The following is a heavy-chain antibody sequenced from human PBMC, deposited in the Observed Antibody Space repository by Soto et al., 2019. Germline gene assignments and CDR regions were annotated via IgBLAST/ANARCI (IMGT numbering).Heavy chain of an antibody. CDR3: ARFTYKSGFNGFAP. Sequence: QVPLQESGPGLVKPSETLSLTCTVSGASLNSDYWSWVRQSPGKGLEWIGYIYDMGGTDYNPSLKSRGTISIDKSKNQCSLNLRSVTAADTAVYFCARFTYKSGFNGFAPWGKGTQVPVSS. V-gene: IGHV4-59*03. CDR1: GASLNSDY. J-gene: IGHJ5*02. D-gene: IGHD5-12*01. CDR2: IYDMGGT.